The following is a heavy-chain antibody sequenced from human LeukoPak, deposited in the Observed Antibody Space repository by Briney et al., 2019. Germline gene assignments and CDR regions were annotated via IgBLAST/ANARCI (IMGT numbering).Heavy chain of an antibody. Sequence: SETLSLTCAVYGESLNSYYWSWIRQPPGKGLEWIGEINHSGSTNYNPSLESRVTISVDTSKNQFSLKLSSVTAADTAVYYCARGKRQWLVGRGYYYYYMDVWGKGTTVTVSS. CDR1: GESLNSYY. CDR3: ARGKRQWLVGRGYYYYYMDV. D-gene: IGHD6-19*01. V-gene: IGHV4-34*01. CDR2: INHSGST. J-gene: IGHJ6*03.